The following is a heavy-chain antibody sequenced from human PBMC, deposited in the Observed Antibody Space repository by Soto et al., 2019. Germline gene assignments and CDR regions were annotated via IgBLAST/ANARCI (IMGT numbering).Heavy chain of an antibody. D-gene: IGHD3-10*01. V-gene: IGHV4-31*03. J-gene: IGHJ6*02. CDR3: ATDESFGSEIYFYYYGMDV. CDR2: IYYNGST. CDR1: GGSISIGGYF. Sequence: QVQLQESGPGLVKPSQTLSLTCTVSGGSISIGGYFWSWIRQYPGKGLEWIGHIYYNGSTYYNPSLKSRVTISIDTSKNQFSLRLTSVTAADTAVYYCATDESFGSEIYFYYYGMDVWGQGTTVTVSS.